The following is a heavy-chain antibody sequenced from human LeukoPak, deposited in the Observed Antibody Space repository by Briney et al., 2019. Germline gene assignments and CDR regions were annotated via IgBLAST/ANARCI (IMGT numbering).Heavy chain of an antibody. CDR2: ISACNGNT. V-gene: IGHV1-18*01. Sequence: ASVKVSCKASGYTFTSYGISWVRQAPGQGLEWMGWISACNGNTNYAQKLQGRVTMTTDTSTSTAYMELRSLRSDDTAVYYCASTDYVWGSYRYRLDYWGQGTLVTVSS. D-gene: IGHD3-16*02. J-gene: IGHJ4*02. CDR3: ASTDYVWGSYRYRLDY. CDR1: GYTFTSYG.